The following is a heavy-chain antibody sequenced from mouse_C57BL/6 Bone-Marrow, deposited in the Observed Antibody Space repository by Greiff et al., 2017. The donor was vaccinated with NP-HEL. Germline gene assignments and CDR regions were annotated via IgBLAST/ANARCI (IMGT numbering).Heavy chain of an antibody. CDR2: IYPGDGDT. CDR1: GYAFSSYW. J-gene: IGHJ3*01. Sequence: VKLMESGAELVKPGASVKISCKASGYAFSSYWMNWVKQRPGKGLEWIGQIYPGDGDTNYNGKFKDKASLTADKSSSTAYMQLSSLTSEDTAVYFCARGAYWGQGTLVTVSA. V-gene: IGHV1-80*01. CDR3: ARGAY.